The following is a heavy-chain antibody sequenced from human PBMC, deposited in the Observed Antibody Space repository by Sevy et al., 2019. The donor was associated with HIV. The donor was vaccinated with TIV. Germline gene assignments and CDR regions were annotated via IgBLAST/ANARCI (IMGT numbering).Heavy chain of an antibody. V-gene: IGHV3-49*03. CDR3: TRGYYYDSSGYSDY. CDR2: IRSKDYGGAT. J-gene: IGHJ4*02. Sequence: GGSLRLSCTGSGFTFGDYAMSWFRQAPGMGLEWVGFIRSKDYGGATEYAASVKGRFTISRDDSKSIADLQMNSLKTEDTAVYYCTRGYYYDSSGYSDYWGQGILVTVSS. CDR1: GFTFGDYA. D-gene: IGHD3-22*01.